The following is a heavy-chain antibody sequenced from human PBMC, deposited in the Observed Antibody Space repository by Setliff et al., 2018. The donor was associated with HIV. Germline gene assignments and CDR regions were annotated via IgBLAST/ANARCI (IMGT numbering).Heavy chain of an antibody. CDR1: GASISSSSHH. Sequence: SETLSLTCTVSGASISSSSHHWAWIRQPPGKGLEYIGNIYYTGSTHHNPSLESRVATSVDTSKNQFSLKLSSVTAADTAMYYCARRHTAFDPWGQGTLVTVSS. D-gene: IGHD5-18*01. CDR2: IYYTGST. J-gene: IGHJ5*02. V-gene: IGHV4-39*01. CDR3: ARRHTAFDP.